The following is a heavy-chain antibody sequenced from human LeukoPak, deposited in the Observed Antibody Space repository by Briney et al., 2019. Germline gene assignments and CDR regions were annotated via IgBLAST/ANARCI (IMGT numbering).Heavy chain of an antibody. CDR3: AREKTRLAAGDAFDI. D-gene: IGHD6-13*01. V-gene: IGHV1-18*01. J-gene: IGHJ3*02. Sequence: ASVKVSCKPSGYTFSTYGISWVRQAPGQGLEWMGWISTYNGNTYYALKLQGRVTMTTDTSTSTAYMELRSLRSDDTAVYYCAREKTRLAAGDAFDIWGQGTMVTVSS. CDR1: GYTFSTYG. CDR2: ISTYNGNT.